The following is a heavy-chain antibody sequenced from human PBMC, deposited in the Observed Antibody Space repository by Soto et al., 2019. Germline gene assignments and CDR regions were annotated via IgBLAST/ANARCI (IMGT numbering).Heavy chain of an antibody. CDR3: ATAPVPY. J-gene: IGHJ4*02. Sequence: SETLSLTCAVSGGSISSGGYSWSWIRQPPGKGLEWIGYIYHSGSTYYNPSLKSRVTISVDRSKNQFSLKLTSVTAADTAVYYCATAPVPYWGQGTLVTVSS. V-gene: IGHV4-30-2*01. D-gene: IGHD3-10*01. CDR1: GGSISSGGYS. CDR2: IYHSGST.